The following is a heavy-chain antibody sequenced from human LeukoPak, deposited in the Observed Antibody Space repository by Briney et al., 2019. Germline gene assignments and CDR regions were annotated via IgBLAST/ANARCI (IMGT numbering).Heavy chain of an antibody. J-gene: IGHJ4*02. CDR2: ISFDGSNK. D-gene: IGHD1-14*01. V-gene: IGHV3-30*03. Sequence: AGRSLRLSCVASGLTFSNYGMHWVSQAPGKGLEWVAEISFDGSNKHYVDSVKGRFTISRGNSKNTLYLQMNRLSAEDTAVYYCAAYHVSHSESGYWGQGTLVTVSS. CDR3: AAYHVSHSESGY. CDR1: GLTFSNYG.